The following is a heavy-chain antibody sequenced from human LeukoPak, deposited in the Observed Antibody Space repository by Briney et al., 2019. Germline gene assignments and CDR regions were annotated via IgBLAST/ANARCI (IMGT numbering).Heavy chain of an antibody. D-gene: IGHD2-8*01. J-gene: IGHJ5*02. Sequence: SETLSLTCTVSGGSISSYYWSWIRQPAGRGLEWIGRIYTSGSTNCNPSLQSRVTMSVDTSKNQFSLKLSSVTDADTAVYYCARDGRGYCSNSGYCCSWFDPWGQGTLVTVSS. CDR2: IYTSGST. CDR3: ARDGRGYCSNSGYCCSWFDP. V-gene: IGHV4-4*07. CDR1: GGSISSYY.